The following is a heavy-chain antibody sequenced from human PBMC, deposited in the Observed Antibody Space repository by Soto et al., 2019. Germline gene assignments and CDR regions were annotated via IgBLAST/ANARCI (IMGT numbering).Heavy chain of an antibody. CDR2: IYHSGST. CDR3: ARDPIFYYASSGYGGSYFDY. V-gene: IGHV4-30-4*01. J-gene: IGHJ4*02. Sequence: SETLSLTCAVSGASVTSDDYYWSWIRQPPGKGLEWIGYIYHSGSTYYNPSLKSRVSISIDTSQNQFSLKLTSLTAADTAVYYCARDPIFYYASSGYGGSYFDYWGQGCRVTVSS. D-gene: IGHD3-22*01. CDR1: GASVTSDDYY.